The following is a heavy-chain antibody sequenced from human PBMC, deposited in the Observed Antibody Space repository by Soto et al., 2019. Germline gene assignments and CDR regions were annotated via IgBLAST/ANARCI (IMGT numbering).Heavy chain of an antibody. CDR1: GGSVRSGSYY. CDR2: IYQSGTT. CDR3: ARDSSGRHDY. J-gene: IGHJ4*02. Sequence: TLSLTCSVSGGSVRSGSYYWTWIRQPPGKGLEWVGYIYQSGTTNYNASLKSRVTISIDTSKNQFFLKLNSVTAADTAVYYCARDSSGRHDYWGQGTLVTVSS. D-gene: IGHD3-22*01. V-gene: IGHV4-61*01.